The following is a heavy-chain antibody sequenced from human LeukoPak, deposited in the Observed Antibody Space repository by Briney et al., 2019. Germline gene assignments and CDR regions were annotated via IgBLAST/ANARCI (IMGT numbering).Heavy chain of an antibody. CDR3: AKADCSTTSCYFDP. CDR2: INSDGIST. Sequence: LPGGSLRLSCAASGFTFSSYWMHWVRQAPGKGLVWVSRINSDGISTNYADSVKGRFTISRDNAKNTLYLQMNSLRAEDTAVYYCAKADCSTTSCYFDPWGQGTLVTVSS. J-gene: IGHJ5*02. CDR1: GFTFSSYW. D-gene: IGHD2-2*01. V-gene: IGHV3-74*01.